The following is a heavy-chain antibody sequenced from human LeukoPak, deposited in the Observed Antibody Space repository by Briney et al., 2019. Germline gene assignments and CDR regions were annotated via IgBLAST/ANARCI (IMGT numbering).Heavy chain of an antibody. CDR1: GGSFSGYY. CDR2: INHSGST. Sequence: SETLSLTCAVYGGSFSGYYWSWIRQPPEKGLEWIGEINHSGSTSYNPSLNSRVTISVDTSKNQISLKLSSVTAADTAVFYCARGLQAYSSSWYALVNWFDPWGQGTLVTVSS. D-gene: IGHD6-13*01. CDR3: ARGLQAYSSSWYALVNWFDP. J-gene: IGHJ5*02. V-gene: IGHV4-34*01.